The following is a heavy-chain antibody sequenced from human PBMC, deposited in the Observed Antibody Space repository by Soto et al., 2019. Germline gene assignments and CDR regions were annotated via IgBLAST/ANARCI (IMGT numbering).Heavy chain of an antibody. CDR2: INHSGST. CDR3: ARSLRGGTYFL. J-gene: IGHJ4*02. CDR1: GGSVSCYY. V-gene: IGHV4-34*01. Sequence: SETLSLTCAVYGGSVSCYYWSWIRQPPGKGLEWIGEINHSGSTTYNPSLKSRVAISVDTSKNQFSLKLSSLTAADTAVYYCARSLRGGTYFLWGQGTLVTVSS. D-gene: IGHD2-15*01.